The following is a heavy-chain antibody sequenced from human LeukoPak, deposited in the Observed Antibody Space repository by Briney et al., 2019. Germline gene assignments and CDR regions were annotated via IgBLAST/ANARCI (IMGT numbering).Heavy chain of an antibody. J-gene: IGHJ6*02. CDR2: IYSSGST. V-gene: IGHV4-59*01. D-gene: IGHD4-17*01. CDR3: ARSYGYGMDV. Sequence: SETLSLTCTVPGGSISSYYWSWIRQPPGKGLEWIGYIYSSGSTNYNPSLKSRVTISVDTSKNQFSLKLSSATAADTAVYYCARSYGYGMDVWGQGTTVTVSS. CDR1: GGSISSYY.